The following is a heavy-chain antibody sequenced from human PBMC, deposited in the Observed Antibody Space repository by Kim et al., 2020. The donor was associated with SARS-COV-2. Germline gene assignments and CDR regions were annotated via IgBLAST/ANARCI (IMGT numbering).Heavy chain of an antibody. Sequence: YADAVEGRCTISRDNSKNMLYLQMNSLGAGDTAVYYCATSAVGTEYYFDYWGQGTLFTVSS. CDR3: ATSAVGTEYYFDY. D-gene: IGHD6-13*01. J-gene: IGHJ4*02. V-gene: IGHV3-23*01.